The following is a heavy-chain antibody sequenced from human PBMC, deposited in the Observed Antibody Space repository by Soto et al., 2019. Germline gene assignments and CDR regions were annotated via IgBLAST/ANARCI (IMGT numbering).Heavy chain of an antibody. CDR2: IYYSGST. CDR1: GGSISSGGYY. V-gene: IGHV4-31*03. D-gene: IGHD5-18*01. Sequence: SETLSLTCTVSGGSISSGGYYWSWIRQHPGKGLEWIGYIYYSGSTYYNPSLKSRVTISVDTSKNQFSLKLSSVTAADTAVYYCARTPQQLGYSYGSFFDYWGQGTLVTVSS. J-gene: IGHJ4*02. CDR3: ARTPQQLGYSYGSFFDY.